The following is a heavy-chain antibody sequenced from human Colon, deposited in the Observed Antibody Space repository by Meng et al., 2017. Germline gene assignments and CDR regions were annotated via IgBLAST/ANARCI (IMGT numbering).Heavy chain of an antibody. D-gene: IGHD3-16*01. Sequence: VQLQEPGPGLVGPSETLSLICAVSGASVRSPDHQWGWVRQPPGKGLEWIGYARIDYANTNYNPSLKSRVNVSLDTSKNQFSLNVRSVTAADTAVYYCARDYWGSLDFWGQGILVTVSS. J-gene: IGHJ4*02. CDR1: GASVRSPDHQ. CDR2: ARIDYANT. V-gene: IGHV4-61*08. CDR3: ARDYWGSLDF.